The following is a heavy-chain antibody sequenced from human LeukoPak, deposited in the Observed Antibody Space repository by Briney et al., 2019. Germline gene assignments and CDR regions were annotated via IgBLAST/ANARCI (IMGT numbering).Heavy chain of an antibody. CDR3: ARDPVYGNERQQYYLDY. V-gene: IGHV3-33*01. D-gene: IGHD6-13*01. Sequence: PGRSLRLSCAASGFTFSNYGMHWVRQAPGKGLEWVAIIWFDGSEKYYPDSVKGRFTISRDNSKNTLYLQMNSLRAEDTAVYYCARDPVYGNERQQYYLDYWGQGTLVTVSS. CDR1: GFTFSNYG. J-gene: IGHJ4*02. CDR2: IWFDGSEK.